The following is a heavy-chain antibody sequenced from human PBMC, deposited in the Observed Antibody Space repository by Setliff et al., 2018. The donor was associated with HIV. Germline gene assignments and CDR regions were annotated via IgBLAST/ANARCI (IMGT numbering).Heavy chain of an antibody. J-gene: IGHJ4*02. CDR2: ISASSVNT. Sequence: ASVKVSCKASGYTFINYHITWVRQAPGQGLEWVGSISASSVNTNYTQGRVTMTTDISTSTAYMELRSLRSADSAVYYCARGSFFGGGADYWGQGTPVTVSS. CDR3: ARGSFFGGGADY. V-gene: IGHV1-18*01. D-gene: IGHD3-10*01. CDR1: GYTFINYH.